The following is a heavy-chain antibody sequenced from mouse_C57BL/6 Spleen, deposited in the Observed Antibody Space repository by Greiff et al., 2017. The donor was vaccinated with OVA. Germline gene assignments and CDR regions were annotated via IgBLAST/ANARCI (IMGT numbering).Heavy chain of an antibody. CDR2: IYPGSGST. J-gene: IGHJ2*01. V-gene: IGHV1-55*01. Sequence: VQLQQSGAELVKPGASVKMSCKASGYTFTSYWITWVKQRPGQGLEWIGDIYPGSGSTNYNEKFKSKATLTVDTSSSTAYMQLSSLTSEDSAVYYCARRDYGSRSPDYWGQGTTLTVSS. D-gene: IGHD1-1*01. CDR3: ARRDYGSRSPDY. CDR1: GYTFTSYW.